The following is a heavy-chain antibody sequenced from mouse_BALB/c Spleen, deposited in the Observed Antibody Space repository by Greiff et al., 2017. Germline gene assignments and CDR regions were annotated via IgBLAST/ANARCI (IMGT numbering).Heavy chain of an antibody. V-gene: IGHV1-7*01. D-gene: IGHD1-1*01. Sequence: QVQLQQSGAELAKPGASVKMSCKASGYTFTSYWIHWVNQRPGQGLEWIGYINPSTGYTEYNQKFKDKATLTADKSSSTAYMQLSSLTSEDSAVYYCARTTVGAYWGQGTLVTVSA. CDR2: INPSTGYT. CDR3: ARTTVGAY. CDR1: GYTFTSYW. J-gene: IGHJ3*01.